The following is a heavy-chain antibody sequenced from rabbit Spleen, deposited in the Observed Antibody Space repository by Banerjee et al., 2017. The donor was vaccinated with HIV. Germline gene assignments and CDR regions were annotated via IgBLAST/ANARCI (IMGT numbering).Heavy chain of an antibody. Sequence: QSLEESGGDLVKPGASLTLTCTAPGFSFSSNSWICWVRQAPGKGLEWIACIYAGSSGGTYYATWAKGRFTISKTSSTTVTLQMTSLTAADTATYFCTRDDGSGHYIDGYFNLWGPGTLVTVS. CDR1: GFSFSSNSW. V-gene: IGHV1S40*01. CDR3: TRDDGSGHYIDGYFNL. CDR2: IYAGSSGGT. D-gene: IGHD1-1*01. J-gene: IGHJ4*01.